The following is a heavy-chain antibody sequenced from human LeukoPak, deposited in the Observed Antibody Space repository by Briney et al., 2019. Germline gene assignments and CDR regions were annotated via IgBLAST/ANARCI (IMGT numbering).Heavy chain of an antibody. CDR1: SVSIRSFY. V-gene: IGHV4-59*08. CDR2: IQDSGST. J-gene: IGHJ4*02. Sequence: SETLSLTSTVSSVSIRSFYWSCIRPTPGHELEWIAHIQDSGSTSYNPSLKSRLTMSVDTSKNQFSLRLTSVAAADTAVYYCARHLSVRSYPLDHWGQGTLVTVSS. D-gene: IGHD3-16*02. CDR3: ARHLSVRSYPLDH.